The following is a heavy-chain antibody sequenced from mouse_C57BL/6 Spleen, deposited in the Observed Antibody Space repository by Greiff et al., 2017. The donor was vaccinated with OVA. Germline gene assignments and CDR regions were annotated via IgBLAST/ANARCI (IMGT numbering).Heavy chain of an antibody. CDR1: GYSFTGYY. J-gene: IGHJ1*03. CDR3: AREDRNFDV. CDR2: INPSTGGT. V-gene: IGHV1-42*01. Sequence: EVQLQQSGPELVKPGASVKISCKASGYSFTGYYMNWVKQSPEKSLEWIGEINPSTGGTTYNQKFKAKDTLTVDKSSSTAYMQLKSLTSEDSAVYYCAREDRNFDVWGTGTTVTVSS.